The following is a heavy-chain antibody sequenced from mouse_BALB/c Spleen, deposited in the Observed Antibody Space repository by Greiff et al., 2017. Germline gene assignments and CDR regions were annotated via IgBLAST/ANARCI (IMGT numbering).Heavy chain of an antibody. CDR1: GFSLTGYG. V-gene: IGHV2-6-7*01. CDR3: ARDGGNYVKDYAMDY. Sequence: VQLQQSGPGLVAPSQSLSITCTVSGFSLTGYGVNWVRQPPGKGLEWLGMLWGDGSTDYNSALKSRLSISKDNSKSQVFLKMNSLQTDDTARYYCARDGGNYVKDYAMDYWGQGTSVTVSS. D-gene: IGHD2-1*01. CDR2: LWGDGST. J-gene: IGHJ4*01.